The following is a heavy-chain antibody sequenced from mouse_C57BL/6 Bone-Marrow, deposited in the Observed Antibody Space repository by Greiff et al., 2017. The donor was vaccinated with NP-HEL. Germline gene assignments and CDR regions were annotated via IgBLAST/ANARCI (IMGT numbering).Heavy chain of an antibody. CDR1: GYTFTGYW. CDR2: ILPGSGST. CDR3: AREDEADYYGSSSFAY. Sequence: VQLQQSGAELMKPGASVKLSCKATGYTFTGYWIEWVKQRPGHGLEWIGEILPGSGSTNYNQKFKGKATFTADTSSNTAYMQRSSLTTEDSAIYYCAREDEADYYGSSSFAYWGQGTLVTVSA. J-gene: IGHJ3*01. V-gene: IGHV1-9*01. D-gene: IGHD1-1*01.